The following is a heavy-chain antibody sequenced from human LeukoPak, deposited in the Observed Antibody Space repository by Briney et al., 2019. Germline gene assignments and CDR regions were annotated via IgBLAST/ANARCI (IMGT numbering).Heavy chain of an antibody. Sequence: PGGSLRLSCAASGFTFSSYGMHWVRQAPGKGLEWVAVIWYDGSNKFYADSVKGRFTISRDNSKNTLCLQMNSLRAEDTAVYYCAREYSAGWFDPWGQGTLVTVSS. J-gene: IGHJ5*02. CDR3: AREYSAGWFDP. D-gene: IGHD6-13*01. V-gene: IGHV3-33*01. CDR1: GFTFSSYG. CDR2: IWYDGSNK.